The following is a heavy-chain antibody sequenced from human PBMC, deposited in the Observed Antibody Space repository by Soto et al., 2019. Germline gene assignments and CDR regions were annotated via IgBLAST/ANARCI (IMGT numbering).Heavy chain of an antibody. CDR3: AKEDDFWSGLDY. CDR2: ISYDGSNK. V-gene: IGHV3-30*18. CDR1: GFTFSSYG. Sequence: QVQLVESGGGVVQPGRSLRLSCAASGFTFSSYGMHWVRQAPGEGLEWVAVISYDGSNKYYADSVEGRFTISRDNSKNTLYLQMNSLRAEDTAVYYCAKEDDFWSGLDYWGQGTLVTVSS. D-gene: IGHD3-3*01. J-gene: IGHJ4*02.